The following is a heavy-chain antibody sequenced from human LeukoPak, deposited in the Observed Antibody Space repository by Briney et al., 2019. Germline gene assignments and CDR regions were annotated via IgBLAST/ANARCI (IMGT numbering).Heavy chain of an antibody. V-gene: IGHV3-23*01. CDR3: AKAFEGSSWPEFDY. D-gene: IGHD6-13*01. CDR2: ISASGSAT. CDR1: GFIFSNYG. J-gene: IGHJ4*02. Sequence: GGSLRLSCAASGFIFSNYGMNWVRQAPGKGLEWVAAISASGSATSYADSVRGRFTISRDNSKSTTYLQMNSLRAEDTAVFYCAKAFEGSSWPEFDYWGQGTLVTVSS.